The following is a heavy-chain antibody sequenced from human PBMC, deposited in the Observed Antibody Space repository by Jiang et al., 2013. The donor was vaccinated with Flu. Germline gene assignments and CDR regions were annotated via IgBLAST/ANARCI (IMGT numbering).Heavy chain of an antibody. CDR3: ATSYGDYWYFHL. CDR2: LYHSGTM. V-gene: IGHV4-38-2*01. Sequence: GSGLVKPSETLSLTCAVSNYSISSGYYWGWIRQAPGQGLEWIGSLYHSGTMYFNPSLKSRVSMSVDTSKNRFSLTVTSVTAADTALYYCATSYGDYWYFHLWGRGTLVTVSS. D-gene: IGHD4-17*01. CDR1: NYSISSGYY. J-gene: IGHJ2*01.